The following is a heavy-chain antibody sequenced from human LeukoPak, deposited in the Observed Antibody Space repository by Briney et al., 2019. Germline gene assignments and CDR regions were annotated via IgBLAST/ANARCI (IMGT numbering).Heavy chain of an antibody. V-gene: IGHV3-64*01. J-gene: IGHJ4*02. CDR1: GFTFSSYA. Sequence: GGSLRLSCAASGFTFSSYAMHWVRQAPGKGLEYVSAISSNGGSTHYANSVKGRFTISRDNSKNTLYLQMGSLRAEDMAVYYCARGGSGFWRPPSPDYWGQGTLVTVSS. CDR3: ARGGSGFWRPPSPDY. CDR2: ISSNGGST. D-gene: IGHD3-3*01.